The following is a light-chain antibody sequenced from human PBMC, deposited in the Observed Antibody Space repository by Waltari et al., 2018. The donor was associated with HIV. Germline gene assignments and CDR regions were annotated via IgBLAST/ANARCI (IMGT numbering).Light chain of an antibody. CDR1: SRDVGGYNF. CDR3: SSYAGGNNLV. J-gene: IGLJ2*01. Sequence: QSALTKPPSASGSPGQSVTISCPGPSRDVGGYNFVSWYQQNPGKAPKLIIFEVTKRPSGVPARFSGSKTGNTASLTVSGLQADDEGDYYCSSYAGGNNLVFGGGTKLTVL. CDR2: EVT. V-gene: IGLV2-8*01.